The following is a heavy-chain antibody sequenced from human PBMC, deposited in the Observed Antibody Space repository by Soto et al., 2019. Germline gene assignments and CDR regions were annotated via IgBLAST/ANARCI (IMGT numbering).Heavy chain of an antibody. V-gene: IGHV4-59*01. J-gene: IGHJ4*02. D-gene: IGHD3-10*01. CDR1: GGSISSYY. Sequence: PSETLSLTCAVSGGSISSYYWSWIRQPPGKGLEWIGYIYYSGSTNYNPSLKSRVTISVDTSKNQFSLKLSSVTAADTAVYYCARNYGSGSEFDYWGQGTLVTVSS. CDR3: ARNYGSGSEFDY. CDR2: IYYSGST.